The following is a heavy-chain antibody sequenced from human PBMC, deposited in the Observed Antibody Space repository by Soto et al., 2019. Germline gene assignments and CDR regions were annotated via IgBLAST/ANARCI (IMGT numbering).Heavy chain of an antibody. V-gene: IGHV3-30-3*01. D-gene: IGHD3-22*01. CDR3: ASHAYYDSLGFDL. J-gene: IGHJ2*01. Sequence: HPGGSLRLSCAASGFTFSSYAMHWVRQAPGKGLEWVAVISYDGSNKYYADSVKGRFTISRDNSKNTLYLQMNSLRAEDTAVYYCASHAYYDSLGFDLWGRGTLVTVSS. CDR1: GFTFSSYA. CDR2: ISYDGSNK.